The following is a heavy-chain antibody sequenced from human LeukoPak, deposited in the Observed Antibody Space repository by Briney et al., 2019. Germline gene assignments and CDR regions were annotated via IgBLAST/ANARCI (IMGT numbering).Heavy chain of an antibody. V-gene: IGHV4-59*01. CDR3: ASLWDYIKTGDYMDV. J-gene: IGHJ6*03. CDR1: GGSIGSYY. Sequence: SETLSPTCTVSGGSIGSYYWSWIRQPPGKGLEWIGYIYYSGSTNYNPSLKSRVTISVDTSKNQFSLKLSSVTAADTAVYYCASLWDYIKTGDYMDVWGKGTTVTVSS. CDR2: IYYSGST. D-gene: IGHD4-11*01.